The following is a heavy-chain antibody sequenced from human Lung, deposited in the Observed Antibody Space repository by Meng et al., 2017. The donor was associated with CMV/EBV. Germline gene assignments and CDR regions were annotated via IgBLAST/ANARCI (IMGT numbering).Heavy chain of an antibody. CDR1: GFTFSSYA. V-gene: IGHV3-23*01. CDR2: ISGSGGST. J-gene: IGHJ4*02. CDR3: AKRLGGLLSSDADLGY. D-gene: IGHD3-10*01. Sequence: GEXXKISCAASGFTFSSYAMSWVRQAPGKGLEWVSAISGSGGSTYYADSVKGRFTISRDNSKNTLYLQMNSLRAEDTAVYYCAKRLGGLLSSDADLGYWGQGTLVTVSS.